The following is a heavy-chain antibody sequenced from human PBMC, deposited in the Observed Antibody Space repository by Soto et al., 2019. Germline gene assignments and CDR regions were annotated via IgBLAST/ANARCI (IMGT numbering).Heavy chain of an antibody. Sequence: QVQLVQSGAEVKNPGASVKVSCKASGYTFTSYGISWVRQAPGQGLEWMGWISAYNGNTNYAQKLQGRVTMTTDTSTSTAYMELRSLRSDDTAVYYCARATSGGTYCISTSCYPYYYYGMDVWGQGTTVTVSS. D-gene: IGHD2-2*01. J-gene: IGHJ6*02. V-gene: IGHV1-18*01. CDR3: ARATSGGTYCISTSCYPYYYYGMDV. CDR1: GYTFTSYG. CDR2: ISAYNGNT.